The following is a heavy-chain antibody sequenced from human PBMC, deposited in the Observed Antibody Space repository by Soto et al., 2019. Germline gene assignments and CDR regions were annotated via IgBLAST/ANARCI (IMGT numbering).Heavy chain of an antibody. D-gene: IGHD1-1*01. CDR3: AKDRSTMRWFDP. Sequence: SETLSLTCAVSGASVRSYHWSWIRQAAGRGLEWIGRVQMSGTTNYNPSLKTRVTMSLDTSKNEVSLRMTSVTAADTAVYFCAKDRSTMRWFDPWGQGILVTVSS. CDR2: VQMSGTT. J-gene: IGHJ5*02. V-gene: IGHV4-4*07. CDR1: GASVRSYH.